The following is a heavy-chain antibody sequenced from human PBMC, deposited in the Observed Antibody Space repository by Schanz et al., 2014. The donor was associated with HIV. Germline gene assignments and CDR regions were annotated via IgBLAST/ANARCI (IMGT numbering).Heavy chain of an antibody. J-gene: IGHJ4*02. CDR1: GGTFSSYA. V-gene: IGHV1-69*01. D-gene: IGHD5-18*01. CDR3: ARTYSYDDYFDY. CDR2: MIPSFRLR. Sequence: QVQLVQSGAEVKKPGSSVKVSCKASGGTFSSYAISWVRQAPGQGLEWMGGMIPSFRLRTYAQKFQGRVTIAADESASTAYMELNSLRSDDTAVYYCARTYSYDDYFDYWGQGTLVTVSS.